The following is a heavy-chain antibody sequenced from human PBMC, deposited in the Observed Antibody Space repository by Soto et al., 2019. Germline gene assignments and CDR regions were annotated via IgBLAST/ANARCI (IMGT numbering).Heavy chain of an antibody. J-gene: IGHJ1*01. CDR1: GFTVSSNY. V-gene: IGHV3-53*01. CDR2: IYSGGST. D-gene: IGHD3-22*01. Sequence: EVQLVESGGGLIQPGGSLRLSCAAYGFTVSSNYMSWVRQAPGKGLEWVSVIYSGGSTYYADSVKGRFTISRDNSKNTLYLQMNSLRAEDTAVYYCARDRVESGYPEYFQHLGQGTLVTVSS. CDR3: ARDRVESGYPEYFQH.